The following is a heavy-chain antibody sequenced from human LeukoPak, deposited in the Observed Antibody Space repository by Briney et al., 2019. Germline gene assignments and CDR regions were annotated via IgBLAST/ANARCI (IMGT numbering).Heavy chain of an antibody. CDR3: ARDRLLYYYDSGPTGHFQH. CDR2: IKQNGSEK. Sequence: TGGSLRLSCAASGFTFSSYCMSWVRQAPGKGLEWVANIKQNGSEKYYVDSVKGRFTISRDNAKNSLYLQMSSLRADDTAVYYCARDRLLYYYDSGPTGHFQHWGQGTLVTV. V-gene: IGHV3-7*01. CDR1: GFTFSSYC. D-gene: IGHD3-22*01. J-gene: IGHJ1*01.